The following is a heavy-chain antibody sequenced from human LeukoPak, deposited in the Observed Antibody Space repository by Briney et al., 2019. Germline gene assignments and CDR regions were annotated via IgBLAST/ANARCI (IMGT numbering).Heavy chain of an antibody. J-gene: IGHJ4*02. CDR3: ARERGSGWYDMAFDC. CDR1: GGSISNSY. CDR2: IYSSGNT. Sequence: SETLSLTCTVSGGSISNSYWNWIRQPAGKGLEWIGRIYSSGNTNYNPSLNSRVTMSVDPSKMQFSLKLTSVTAADTAVYYCARERGSGWYDMAFDCWGQGTLVTVSS. V-gene: IGHV4-4*07. D-gene: IGHD6-19*01.